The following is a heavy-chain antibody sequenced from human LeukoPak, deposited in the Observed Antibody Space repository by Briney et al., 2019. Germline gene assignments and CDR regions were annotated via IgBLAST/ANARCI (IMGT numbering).Heavy chain of an antibody. J-gene: IGHJ5*02. Sequence: SETLSLTCAVSGGSISSGGYSWSWIRQPPGKGLEWIGYIYHSGSTYYNPSLKSRVTISVDRSKNQFSLKLSSVTAADTAVYYCAGAGAPPYWFDPWGQGTLVTVSS. V-gene: IGHV4-30-2*01. CDR2: IYHSGST. CDR3: AGAGAPPYWFDP. CDR1: GGSISSGGYS.